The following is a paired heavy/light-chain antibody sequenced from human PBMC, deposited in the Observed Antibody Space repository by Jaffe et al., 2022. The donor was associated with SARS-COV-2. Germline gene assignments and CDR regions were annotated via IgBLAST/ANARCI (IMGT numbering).Light chain of an antibody. J-gene: IGKJ1*01. CDR2: GAS. V-gene: IGKV3-20*01. CDR1: QSVSSSY. CDR3: QQYGSSLWT. Sequence: EIVLAQSPGTLSLSPGERATLSCRASQSVSSSYLSWYQQKPGQAPRLLIYGASSRATGIPDRFSGSGSGTDFTLTISRLEPEDFAVYYCQQYGSSLWTFGQGTKVEIK.
Heavy chain of an antibody. D-gene: IGHD4-17*01. V-gene: IGHV4-38-2*02. Sequence: QVQLQESGPGLVKPSETLSLSCTVSGYSISSGYHWGWIRQPPGKGLEWIGSIYHSGSTFSNPSLKSRVTISVDTSKNQFSLKLRSVTAADTAVYYCARVAYGGNSDLDCWGQGTLVTVSS. CDR2: IYHSGST. CDR1: GYSISSGYH. CDR3: ARVAYGGNSDLDC. J-gene: IGHJ4*02.